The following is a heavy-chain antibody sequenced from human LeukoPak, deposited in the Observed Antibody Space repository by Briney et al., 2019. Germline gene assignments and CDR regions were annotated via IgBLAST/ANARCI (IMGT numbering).Heavy chain of an antibody. D-gene: IGHD6-13*01. CDR3: AKDWQQLEN. V-gene: IGHV3-23*01. Sequence: GGSLRLSCAASGFTFSSSAMNWVRQAPGKGLEWVSSISGRSGKTYYADSVKGRFTVSRDNSKNTMSLHMNNLRAEDTAVYYCAKDWQQLENWGQGTQVTVSS. CDR2: ISGRSGKT. CDR1: GFTFSSSA. J-gene: IGHJ4*02.